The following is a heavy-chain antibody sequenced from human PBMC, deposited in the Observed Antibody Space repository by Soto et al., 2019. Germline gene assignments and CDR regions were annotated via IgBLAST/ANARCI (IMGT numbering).Heavy chain of an antibody. Sequence: GGSLRLSCSASGFTFSNFAMHWVRQAPGKGLEYVSGITSNGDNTYHADSVQGRFTISRDNSKSTLYLQMTSLRVEDTAVYYCVKGDQLLRYYFEYWGRGALVTVSS. D-gene: IGHD2-2*01. J-gene: IGHJ4*02. CDR3: VKGDQLLRYYFEY. V-gene: IGHV3-64D*06. CDR1: GFTFSNFA. CDR2: ITSNGDNT.